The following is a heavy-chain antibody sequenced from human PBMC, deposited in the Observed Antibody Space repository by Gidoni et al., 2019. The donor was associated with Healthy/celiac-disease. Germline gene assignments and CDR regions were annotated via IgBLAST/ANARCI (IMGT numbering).Heavy chain of an antibody. D-gene: IGHD2-2*02. V-gene: IGHV1-69*01. CDR3: ARDLGPEPAAIYYYYGMDV. Sequence: QVQLVQSGAEVKKPGSSVKVSCNAPGGTFSSYAIRWVRQAPGQGLEWMGGIIPIFGTANYAQKFQGRVTITADESTSTAYMELSSLRSEDTAVYYCARDLGPEPAAIYYYYGMDVWGQGTTVTVSS. CDR2: IIPIFGTA. J-gene: IGHJ6*02. CDR1: GGTFSSYA.